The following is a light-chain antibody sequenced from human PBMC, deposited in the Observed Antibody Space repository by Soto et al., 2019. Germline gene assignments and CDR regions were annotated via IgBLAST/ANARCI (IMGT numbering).Light chain of an antibody. J-gene: IGKJ5*01. CDR3: QQSYSTPIT. Sequence: DIQMTQSPSTLSGSVGDRVTITFRASQTIISWLAFYQQKPGKAPKLLIYVASSLQGGVPSRFSGSGSVTDFTLTIGSLQPDDFATYYCQQSYSTPITFGQGTRLEIK. V-gene: IGKV1-39*01. CDR2: VAS. CDR1: QTIISW.